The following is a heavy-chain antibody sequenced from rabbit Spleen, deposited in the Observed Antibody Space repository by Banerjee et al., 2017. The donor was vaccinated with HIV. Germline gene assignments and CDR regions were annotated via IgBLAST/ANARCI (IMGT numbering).Heavy chain of an antibody. J-gene: IGHJ4*01. V-gene: IGHV1S45*01. D-gene: IGHD7-1*01. CDR1: GFDFINYY. CDR2: IYAGSGST. Sequence: QEHLTETGGGLVQPGGSLTLSCKASGFDFINYYISWVRQAPGKGLEWIGCIYAGSGSTYYASWAKGRFTISKTSSTTVTLQMTSLTAADTATYFCARGYYTWDYTDYIYTNYFSLWGPGTLVTVS. CDR3: ARGYYTWDYTDYIYTNYFSL.